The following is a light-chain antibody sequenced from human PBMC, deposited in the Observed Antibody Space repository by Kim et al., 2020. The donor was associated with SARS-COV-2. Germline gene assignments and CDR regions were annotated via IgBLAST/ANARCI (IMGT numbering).Light chain of an antibody. CDR3: QAWDSSTAV. V-gene: IGLV3-1*01. J-gene: IGLJ3*02. CDR1: KLGDKY. Sequence: VSPRQPATITCSGDKLGDKYACWYQQRPGQSPVLVIYQDSKRPSGIPERFSGSNSGNTATLTISGTQAMDEADYYCQAWDSSTAVFGGGTQLTVL. CDR2: QDS.